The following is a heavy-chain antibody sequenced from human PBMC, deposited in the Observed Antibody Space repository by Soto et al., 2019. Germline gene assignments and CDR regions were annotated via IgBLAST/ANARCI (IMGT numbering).Heavy chain of an antibody. V-gene: IGHV4-39*01. CDR2: IYYSGST. J-gene: IGHJ4*02. CDR1: GGSISSSSYY. CDR3: ARHTPAISISDH. Sequence: QLQLQESGPGLVKPSETLSLTCTVSGGSISSSSYYWGWIRQPPGKGLEWIGSIYYSGSTYYNPSLKSRVTISVDTSTHQFSLKLSSVTAADTAVYYCARHTPAISISDHWGQGTLVTVSS. D-gene: IGHD2-15*01.